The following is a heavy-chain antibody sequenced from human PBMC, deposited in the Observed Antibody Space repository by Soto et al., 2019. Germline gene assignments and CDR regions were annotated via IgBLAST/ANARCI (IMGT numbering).Heavy chain of an antibody. J-gene: IGHJ4*02. CDR2: IYYNGSP. D-gene: IGHD6-19*01. V-gene: IGHV4-31*03. Sequence: SETLSLTCTGSHGSISSGGYYWSWLRQRPGKGLEWIGYIYYNGSPYYNPSLRGRVAISVDRSNNQFSLELRPVTAADTAVYFCARQNPYSSGSYYFDVWGQGTLVTVSS. CDR1: HGSISSGGYY. CDR3: ARQNPYSSGSYYFDV.